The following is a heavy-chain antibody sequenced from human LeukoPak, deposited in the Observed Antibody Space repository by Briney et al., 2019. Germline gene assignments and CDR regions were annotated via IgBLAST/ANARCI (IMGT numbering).Heavy chain of an antibody. CDR2: ISGSGGST. J-gene: IGHJ4*02. CDR1: GFTFRSYA. Sequence: GGSLRLSCAASGFTFRSYAMSWVRQAPGKGLEWVSAISGSGGSTYYADSVKSRFTISRDNSKNTLYLQMNSLRAEDTAVYYCASYDSSGYYHYFDYWGQGTLVTVSS. CDR3: ASYDSSGYYHYFDY. V-gene: IGHV3-23*01. D-gene: IGHD3-22*01.